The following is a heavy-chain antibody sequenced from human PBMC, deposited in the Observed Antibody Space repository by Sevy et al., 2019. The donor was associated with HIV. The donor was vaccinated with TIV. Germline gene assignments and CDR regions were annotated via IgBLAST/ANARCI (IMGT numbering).Heavy chain of an antibody. J-gene: IGHJ3*02. CDR3: ARDYGGAGYCSGGSCYQDAFDI. V-gene: IGHV4-61*02. D-gene: IGHD2-15*01. Sequence: SETLSLTCTVSGGSISSGSYYWSWIRQPAGKGLEWIGRIYTSGSTNYNPSLKSRVTISVDTSKNQFSLKLSSVTAADTAVYYCARDYGGAGYCSGGSCYQDAFDIWGQGTMVTVSS. CDR1: GGSISSGSYY. CDR2: IYTSGST.